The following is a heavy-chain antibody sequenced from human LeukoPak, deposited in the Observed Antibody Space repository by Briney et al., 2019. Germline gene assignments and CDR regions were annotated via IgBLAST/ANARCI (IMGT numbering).Heavy chain of an antibody. CDR3: ARDQGSRIQLWYEGFDY. CDR1: GFTVSSNY. Sequence: RGSMRLSCAASGFTVSSNYMSWVRQAPGKGLEWVSVIYSGGSTYYADSVKGRFTISRDNSKNTLYLQMNSLRAEDTAVYYCARDQGSRIQLWYEGFDYWGEGSLVTVSS. CDR2: IYSGGST. D-gene: IGHD5-18*01. J-gene: IGHJ4*02. V-gene: IGHV3-66*01.